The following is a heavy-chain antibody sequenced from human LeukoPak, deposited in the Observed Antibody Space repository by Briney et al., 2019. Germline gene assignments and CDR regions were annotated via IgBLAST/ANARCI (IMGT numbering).Heavy chain of an antibody. D-gene: IGHD4-17*01. V-gene: IGHV1-46*01. CDR1: GYTFTTYY. Sequence: GASVKVSCKASGYTFTTYYMHWVRQAPGQGLEWMGIINPSGGSTRYAQKLQGRVTMTRDTSTSTVYMELSSLKSEDTAVYYCARVHGDYPSGLYYGLDVWGQGTTVTVSS. CDR3: ARVHGDYPSGLYYGLDV. J-gene: IGHJ6*02. CDR2: INPSGGST.